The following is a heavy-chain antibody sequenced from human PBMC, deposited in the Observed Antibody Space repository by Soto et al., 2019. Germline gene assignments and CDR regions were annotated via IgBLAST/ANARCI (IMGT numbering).Heavy chain of an antibody. CDR2: ISGYNGNT. Sequence: QVPLVQSGGEVKKPGASVKVSCTASGYTFITYGISWVRQAPGQGLEWMGWISGYNGNTNYAQKLQGRVTMTTDTSTSTAYMELRSLRSDDTAVYYCARDMASVDTAMVSFDYWGQGTLVTVSS. V-gene: IGHV1-18*01. J-gene: IGHJ4*02. CDR3: ARDMASVDTAMVSFDY. CDR1: GYTFITYG. D-gene: IGHD5-18*01.